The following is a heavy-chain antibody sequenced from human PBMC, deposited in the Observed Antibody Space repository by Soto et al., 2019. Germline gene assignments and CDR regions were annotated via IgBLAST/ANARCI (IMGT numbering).Heavy chain of an antibody. D-gene: IGHD2-21*02. CDR1: GFTFSNYG. V-gene: IGHV3-30*18. CDR2: ISDDGSNK. CDR3: AKYVVTDGGFDY. Sequence: GGSMRLSCAASGFTFSNYGMHWVRQAPGKGLEWVAVISDDGSNKYYADSVKGRFTISRDNSKNTLYLQMNSLRAEDTAVYYCAKYVVTDGGFDYWGQGTLVTVSS. J-gene: IGHJ4*02.